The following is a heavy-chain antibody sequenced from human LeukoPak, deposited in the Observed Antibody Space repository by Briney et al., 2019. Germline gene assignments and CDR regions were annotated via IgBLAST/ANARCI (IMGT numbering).Heavy chain of an antibody. J-gene: IGHJ3*02. Sequence: PGGSLRLSCAASGFNFSSYAMSWVRQAPGKGLEWVSAISGSGGSTYYADSVKGRFTISRDNSKNTLYLQMNSLRAEDTAVYYCAKMGGLVRRNGAFDIWGQGTMVTVSS. V-gene: IGHV3-23*01. CDR3: AKMGGLVRRNGAFDI. CDR1: GFNFSSYA. D-gene: IGHD6-19*01. CDR2: ISGSGGST.